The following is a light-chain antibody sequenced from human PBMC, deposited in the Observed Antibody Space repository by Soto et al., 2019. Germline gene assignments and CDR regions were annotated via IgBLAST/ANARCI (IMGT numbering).Light chain of an antibody. CDR3: SSYTSSHYV. J-gene: IGLJ1*01. CDR2: DVS. Sequence: QSALTQPASVSGSPGQSITISCTGTSSDVGGYNYVSWYQQHPGQAPKLMIYDVSNRPSGVSNRFSGSKSGNTASLTISGLQAEDEADYYCSSYTSSHYVFGTGTKLTVL. CDR1: SSDVGGYNY. V-gene: IGLV2-14*01.